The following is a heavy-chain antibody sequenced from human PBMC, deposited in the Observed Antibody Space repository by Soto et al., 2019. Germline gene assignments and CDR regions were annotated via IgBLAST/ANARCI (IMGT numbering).Heavy chain of an antibody. V-gene: IGHV4-39*02. CDR1: GGCINQSTSF. D-gene: IGHD3-10*01. Sequence: SETLSLTCSVSGGCINQSTSFWGWLRQSPGKGLEWIATIHYLWPAEYKPSLKSRVTIYVDRSRNVLALQMNYVSASDTAVCYCANYLMSPPWFHTWGQGPLAPLS. CDR2: IHYLWPA. J-gene: IGHJ5*02. CDR3: ANYLMSPPWFHT.